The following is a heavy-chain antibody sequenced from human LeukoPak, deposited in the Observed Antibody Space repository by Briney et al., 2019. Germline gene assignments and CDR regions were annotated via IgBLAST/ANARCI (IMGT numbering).Heavy chain of an antibody. V-gene: IGHV3-15*01. Sequence: PGGSLRLSCAASGFTFSNAWMTWVRQAPGKGLEWVGRIKSNNDGRTIEYAAPVKGSFTISRDDSENTLYLQMNSLRTEDTAVYYCTTGYYADYFQHWGQGTLVTVFS. CDR1: GFTFSNAW. CDR3: TTGYYADYFQH. J-gene: IGHJ1*01. D-gene: IGHD1-26*01. CDR2: IKSNNDGRTI.